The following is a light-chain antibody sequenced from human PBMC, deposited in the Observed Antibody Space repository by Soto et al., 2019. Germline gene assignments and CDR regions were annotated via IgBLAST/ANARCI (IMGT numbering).Light chain of an antibody. J-gene: IGLJ2*01. CDR1: SSDVGYYNY. V-gene: IGLV2-14*01. Sequence: QSALTQPASVSGSPGQSITISCTGTSSDVGYYNYVSWYLQHPGKAPKIIIYEVRNRPSGVSNRFSGSKSGTTASLTISGLQAEDEGDYYYSSYTRSNTLLFGGGTKLTVL. CDR2: EVR. CDR3: SSYTRSNTLL.